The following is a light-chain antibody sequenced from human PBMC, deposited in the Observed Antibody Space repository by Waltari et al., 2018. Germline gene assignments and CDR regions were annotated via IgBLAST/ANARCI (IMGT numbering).Light chain of an antibody. CDR3: QHYLRLPVT. CDR1: QSVSRA. CDR2: GAS. J-gene: IGKJ1*01. Sequence: EIVLTQSPGTLSLSLGERATVSCRASQSVSRALAWYQQKPGKAHSLLIYGASTSATGIPARFSSSGSGTDFSLTISRLEPDDFAVYYCQHYLRLPVTFGQGTTVEI. V-gene: IGKV3-20*01.